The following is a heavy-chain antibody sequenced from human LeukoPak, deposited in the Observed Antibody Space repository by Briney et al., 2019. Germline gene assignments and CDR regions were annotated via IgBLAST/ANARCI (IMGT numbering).Heavy chain of an antibody. Sequence: GGSLRLSCAASGFTFSSYSMNWVRQAPGKGLEWVSSISSSSSYIYYADSVKGRFTISRDNAKNSLYLQMNSLRAEDTALYYCAKDYGDQLLYSILDYWGQGTLVTVSS. J-gene: IGHJ4*02. CDR1: GFTFSSYS. CDR3: AKDYGDQLLYSILDY. D-gene: IGHD2-2*02. V-gene: IGHV3-21*04. CDR2: ISSSSSYI.